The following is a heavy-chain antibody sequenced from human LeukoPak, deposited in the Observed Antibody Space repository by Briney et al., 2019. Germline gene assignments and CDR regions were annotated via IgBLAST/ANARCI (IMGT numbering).Heavy chain of an antibody. CDR1: GGSISNDY. CDR3: ARLAVGTQGSGWYGVDY. V-gene: IGHV4-59*08. J-gene: IGHJ4*02. D-gene: IGHD6-19*01. CDR2: IYYSGST. Sequence: SETLSLTCTVSGGSISNDYWSWIRQPPGKGLEWIGYIYYSGSTNYNPPLKSRVTISVDTSKNQFSLKLSSVTAADTAVYYCARLAVGTQGSGWYGVDYWGQGTLVTVSS.